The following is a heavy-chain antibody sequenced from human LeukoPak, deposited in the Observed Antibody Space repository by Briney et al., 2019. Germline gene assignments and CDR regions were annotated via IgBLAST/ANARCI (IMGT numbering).Heavy chain of an antibody. D-gene: IGHD3-22*01. J-gene: IGHJ4*02. CDR1: GDSASTYY. V-gene: IGHV4-4*07. CDR3: ARASDYAFDY. Sequence: SETLSLTCTVSGDSASTYYLNWVRQPAGKGLEWIGRIYTSGYTNYSPSLKSRVTMSVDTSKNQFSLKVSSVTAADTAMYYCARASDYAFDYWGQGTLVTVSS. CDR2: IYTSGYT.